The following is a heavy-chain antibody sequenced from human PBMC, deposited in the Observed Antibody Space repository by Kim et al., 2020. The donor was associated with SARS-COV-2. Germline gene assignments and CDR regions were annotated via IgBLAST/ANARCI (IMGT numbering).Heavy chain of an antibody. Sequence: ASVKVSCKASGYTFTSYAMNWVRQAPGQGLEWMGWINTNTGNPTYAQGFTGRFVFSLDTSVSTAYLQISSLKAEDTAVYYCARLKKTGTPYNWFDPWGQGTLVTVSS. D-gene: IGHD1-1*01. CDR1: GYTFTSYA. CDR3: ARLKKTGTPYNWFDP. V-gene: IGHV7-4-1*02. CDR2: INTNTGNP. J-gene: IGHJ5*02.